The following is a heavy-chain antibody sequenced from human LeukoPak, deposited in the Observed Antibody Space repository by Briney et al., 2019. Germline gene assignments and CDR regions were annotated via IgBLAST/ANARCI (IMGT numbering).Heavy chain of an antibody. D-gene: IGHD3-3*01. CDR3: AKGRTIFGVVTHLFDY. V-gene: IGHV3-23*01. J-gene: IGHJ4*02. CDR1: GFTFSTYA. Sequence: GGSLRLSCAASGFTFSTYAMSWVRQAPGQGLEWGSAISGSGGSTYYADSVKGRFTISRDNSKNTLYLQMNSLRAEDTAVYYCAKGRTIFGVVTHLFDYWGQGTLVTVSS. CDR2: ISGSGGST.